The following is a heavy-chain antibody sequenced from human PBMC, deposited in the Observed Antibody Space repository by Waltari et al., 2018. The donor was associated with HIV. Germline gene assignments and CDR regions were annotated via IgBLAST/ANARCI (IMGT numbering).Heavy chain of an antibody. CDR1: GFTFSNAW. V-gene: IGHV3-15*01. CDR2: FKTKTDGETT. CDR3: AKGRDCGGNCYYYFHI. Sequence: EVQLVESGGGLVKPGGSLRLSCVASGFTFSNAWMSWVRQAPGKGLEWVGRFKTKTDGETTFYADSVKGRFTISKDNAKSTLFLQLNSLRAEDTAVYYCAKGRDCGGNCYYYFHIWGRGTLVTVSS. D-gene: IGHD2-21*02. J-gene: IGHJ2*01.